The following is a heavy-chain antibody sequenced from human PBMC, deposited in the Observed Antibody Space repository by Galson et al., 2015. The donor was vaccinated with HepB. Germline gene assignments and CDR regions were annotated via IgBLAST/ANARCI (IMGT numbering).Heavy chain of an antibody. J-gene: IGHJ4*02. Sequence: SLRLSCAASGFTFSDYYMSWIRQAPGKGLEWVSYISSSGSTIYYADSVKGRFTISRDNAKNSLYLQMNSLRAEDTAVYYCAREDIVVVVAATGGVDYWGQVTLVTVSS. D-gene: IGHD2-15*01. CDR1: GFTFSDYY. V-gene: IGHV3-11*01. CDR2: ISSSGSTI. CDR3: AREDIVVVVAATGGVDY.